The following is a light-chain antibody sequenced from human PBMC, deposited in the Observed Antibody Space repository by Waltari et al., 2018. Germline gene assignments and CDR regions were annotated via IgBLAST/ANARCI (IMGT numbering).Light chain of an antibody. CDR2: GAS. J-gene: IGKJ4*01. CDR1: QVISSY. V-gene: IGKV1-9*01. Sequence: DIQLTQSPSFLSASVGDRVTITCRASQVISSYLAWYQQKPGKTPRLLVYGASTLQSGVPSRFSGNGSGTEFTLTVSSLQPEDFATYYCQQLHSYPLSFGGGTKVEIK. CDR3: QQLHSYPLS.